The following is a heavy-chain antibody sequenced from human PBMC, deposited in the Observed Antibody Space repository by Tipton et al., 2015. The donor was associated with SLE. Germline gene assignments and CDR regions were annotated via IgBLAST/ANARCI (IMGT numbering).Heavy chain of an antibody. CDR2: IYYSGST. D-gene: IGHD3-10*01. J-gene: IGHJ5*02. CDR1: GVSISNYY. CDR3: ARLYGSGSYYNVKGWFDP. Sequence: LRLSCTVSGVSISNYYWSWIRQPPGKGLEWIGYIYYSGSTNYNPSLKSRVTISVDTSKNQFSLKLSSVTAADTAIYYCARLYGSGSYYNVKGWFDPWGQGTLVTVSS. V-gene: IGHV4-59*08.